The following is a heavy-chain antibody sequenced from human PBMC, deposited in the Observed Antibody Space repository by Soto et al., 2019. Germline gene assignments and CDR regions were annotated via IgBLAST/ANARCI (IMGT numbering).Heavy chain of an antibody. V-gene: IGHV1-18*01. CDR2: ISAYNGNT. J-gene: IGHJ6*02. CDR3: ARDIVVVPAARLYYYYGMDV. CDR1: GYTFTSYG. D-gene: IGHD2-2*01. Sequence: GASVKVSCKASGYTFTSYGISWVRQAPGQGLEWMGWISAYNGNTSYAQKLQGRVTMTTDTSTSTAYMELRSLRSDDTAVYYCARDIVVVPAARLYYYYGMDVWGQGTTVTVSS.